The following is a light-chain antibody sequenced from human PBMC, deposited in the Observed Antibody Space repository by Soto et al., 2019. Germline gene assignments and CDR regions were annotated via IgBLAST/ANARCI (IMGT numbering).Light chain of an antibody. Sequence: EIVLTQSPGTLSLPPGEGATLSWRASQNFNNNYLAWYQQKPGQAPRLLIYGASSRATVIPDRFSGSGSGTDFTLTISRLEPEDFAVYYCQQYGSSPTFGQGTKVDIK. V-gene: IGKV3-20*01. CDR3: QQYGSSPT. CDR1: QNFNNNY. CDR2: GAS. J-gene: IGKJ1*01.